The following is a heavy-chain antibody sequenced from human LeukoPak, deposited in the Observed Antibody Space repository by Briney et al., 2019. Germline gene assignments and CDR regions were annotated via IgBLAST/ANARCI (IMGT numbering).Heavy chain of an antibody. J-gene: IGHJ6*02. CDR1: GYSFTTYW. D-gene: IGHD4-17*01. V-gene: IGHV5-10-1*01. CDR2: IDTSDSYT. Sequence: GESLKISCKGSGYSFTTYWISWVRQMPGKGLEWMGRIDTSDSYTNYSPSFQGHVTISADKSISTAYLQWNGLKASDTAMYYCARQMTTVTYYGMDVWGQGTTVTVSS. CDR3: ARQMTTVTYYGMDV.